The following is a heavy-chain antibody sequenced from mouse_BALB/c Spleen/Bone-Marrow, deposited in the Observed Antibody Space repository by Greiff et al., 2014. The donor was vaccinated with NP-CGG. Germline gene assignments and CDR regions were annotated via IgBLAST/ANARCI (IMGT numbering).Heavy chain of an antibody. Sequence: DVQLVESGGGLVQPGGSRKLSCAASGFTFSSFGMHWVRQAPERGLEWVAYISSGSSTIYYADTVKGRFTISRDNPKNTLFLQMTSLRSEDTAMYYCARGGNWEDFDYGGQGTTLTVSS. V-gene: IGHV5-17*02. CDR1: GFTFSSFG. J-gene: IGHJ2*01. CDR2: ISSGSSTI. CDR3: ARGGNWEDFDY. D-gene: IGHD4-1*01.